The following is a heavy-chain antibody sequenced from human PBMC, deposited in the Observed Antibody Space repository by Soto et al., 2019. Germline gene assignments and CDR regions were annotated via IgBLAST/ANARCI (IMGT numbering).Heavy chain of an antibody. CDR2: TYYRSKWYY. D-gene: IGHD1-26*01. CDR3: ARGEQYSGRIFDY. J-gene: IGHJ4*01. CDR1: GDSVSSNTAG. Sequence: QVQLQQSGPGLVKSSQTLLLTCDISGDSVSSNTAGWNWVRQSPSRGLEWLGRTYYRSKWYYDYALSVRSRITINPDTSKNQYSLQLNSVTPEDTAVYYCARGEQYSGRIFDYWGQGTLVTVSS. V-gene: IGHV6-1*01.